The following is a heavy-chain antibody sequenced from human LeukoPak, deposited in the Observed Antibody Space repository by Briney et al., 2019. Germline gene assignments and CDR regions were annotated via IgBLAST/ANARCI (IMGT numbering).Heavy chain of an antibody. D-gene: IGHD3-16*01. CDR2: IKEDGSDK. CDR1: GFSFSNFW. J-gene: IGHJ4*02. V-gene: IGHV3-7*01. Sequence: GGSLRLSCAVSGFSFSNFWMSWVRQAPGKGLEWVANIKEDGSDKYYVDSVKGRFTISRHNAENSLYLQMNSLRAEDTAVYYCARYDGGVAIDYWGQGTLVTVSS. CDR3: ARYDGGVAIDY.